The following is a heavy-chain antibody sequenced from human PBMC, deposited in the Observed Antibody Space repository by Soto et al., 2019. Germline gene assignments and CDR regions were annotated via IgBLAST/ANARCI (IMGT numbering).Heavy chain of an antibody. J-gene: IGHJ4*02. CDR2: IRSKAYGGTT. CDR3: ARDGDVNTGFGKDY. V-gene: IGHV3-49*04. CDR1: GFTFGDYA. D-gene: IGHD3-16*01. Sequence: GGSLRLSCTASGFTFGDYAMSWVRQAPGKGLEWVGFIRSKAYGGTTEYAASVKGRFTISRDDSKSIAYLQMNSLKTEDTAVYYCARDGDVNTGFGKDYWGQGTLVTVSS.